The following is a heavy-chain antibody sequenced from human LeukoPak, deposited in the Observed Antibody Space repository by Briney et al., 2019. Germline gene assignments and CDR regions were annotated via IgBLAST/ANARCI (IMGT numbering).Heavy chain of an antibody. Sequence: ASVKVSCKASGYTFTSYGISWVRQAPGQGLEWMGWISAYNGNTNYAQKLQGRVTMTTDTSTSTAYMELRSLGSDDTAVYYCASLIYGSGSWADYYYYGMDVWGQGTTVTVSS. CDR3: ASLIYGSGSWADYYYYGMDV. J-gene: IGHJ6*02. CDR1: GYTFTSYG. D-gene: IGHD3-10*01. V-gene: IGHV1-18*01. CDR2: ISAYNGNT.